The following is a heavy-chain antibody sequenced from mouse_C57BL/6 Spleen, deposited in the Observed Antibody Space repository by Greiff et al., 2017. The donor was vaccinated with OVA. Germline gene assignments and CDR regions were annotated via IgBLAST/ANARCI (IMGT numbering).Heavy chain of an antibody. V-gene: IGHV1-20*01. Sequence: EVKVEESGPELVKPGDSVKISCKASGYSFTGYFMNWVMQSHGKSLEWIGRINPYNGDTFYNQKFKGKATLTVDKSSSTAHMELRSLTSEDSAVYYCARGNGNYLYWYFDVWGTGTTVTVSS. CDR3: ARGNGNYLYWYFDV. CDR1: GYSFTGYF. D-gene: IGHD2-1*01. J-gene: IGHJ1*03. CDR2: INPYNGDT.